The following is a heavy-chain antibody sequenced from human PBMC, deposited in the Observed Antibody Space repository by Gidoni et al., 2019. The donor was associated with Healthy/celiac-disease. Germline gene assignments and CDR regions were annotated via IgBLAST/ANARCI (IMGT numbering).Heavy chain of an antibody. CDR2: DGSNK. Sequence: DGSNKYYADSVKGRFTISRDNSKNTLYLQMNSLRAEDTAVYYCARVSGSRAVDGAFDIWGQGTMVTVSS. CDR3: ARVSGSRAVDGAFDI. V-gene: IGHV3-30*01. J-gene: IGHJ3*02. D-gene: IGHD2-15*01.